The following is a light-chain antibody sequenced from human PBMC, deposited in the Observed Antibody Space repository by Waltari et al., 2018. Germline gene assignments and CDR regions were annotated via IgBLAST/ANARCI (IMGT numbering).Light chain of an antibody. Sequence: DIQMTQSPSTLSASVGARVTITCRASQSISSWLAWYQQKPGKAPKLLIYDASSLESGVPSRFSGSGSGTEFTLTISSLQPDDFATYYCQQSYSTLPLTFGGGTKVEIK. J-gene: IGKJ4*01. CDR2: DAS. V-gene: IGKV1-5*01. CDR1: QSISSW. CDR3: QQSYSTLPLT.